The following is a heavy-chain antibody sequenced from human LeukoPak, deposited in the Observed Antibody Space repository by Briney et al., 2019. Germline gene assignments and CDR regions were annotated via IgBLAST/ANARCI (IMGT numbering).Heavy chain of an antibody. D-gene: IGHD3-22*01. Sequence: PSQTLSLTCAVSGGSISSGGYSWSWIRQPPGKGLEWIGYIYHSGSTYYNPSLKSRVTISVDRSKNQFSLKLSSVTAADTAVYYCARARSYDDNYFDYWGQGTLVTVSS. J-gene: IGHJ4*02. V-gene: IGHV4-30-2*01. CDR2: IYHSGST. CDR3: ARARSYDDNYFDY. CDR1: GGSISSGGYS.